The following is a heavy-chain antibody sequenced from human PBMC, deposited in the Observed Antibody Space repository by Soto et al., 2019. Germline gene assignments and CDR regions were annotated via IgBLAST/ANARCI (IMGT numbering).Heavy chain of an antibody. CDR3: ASRSAMIVVVWPTYYFDY. J-gene: IGHJ4*02. Sequence: QLQLQESGPGLVKPSETLSLTCTVSGGSISSSSYYWGWIRQPPGKGLEWIGSIYYSGSTYYNPSLKSRVTISVDTSKYQFSLKLSSVTAADTAVYYCASRSAMIVVVWPTYYFDYWSQGTLVTVSS. D-gene: IGHD3-22*01. V-gene: IGHV4-39*01. CDR1: GGSISSSSYY. CDR2: IYYSGST.